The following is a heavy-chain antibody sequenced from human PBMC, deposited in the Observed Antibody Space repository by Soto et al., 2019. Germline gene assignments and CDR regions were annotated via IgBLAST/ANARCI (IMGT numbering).Heavy chain of an antibody. Sequence: SETLSLTCAVSGGSISSGGYSWSWIRQPPGKGLEWIGYIYHSGSTYYNPSLKSRVTISVDRSKNQFSLKLSSVTAADTAVYYCARDKITGLFDYWGKGILVTGSS. D-gene: IGHD2-8*02. CDR2: IYHSGST. CDR1: GGSISSGGYS. J-gene: IGHJ4*02. V-gene: IGHV4-30-2*01. CDR3: ARDKITGLFDY.